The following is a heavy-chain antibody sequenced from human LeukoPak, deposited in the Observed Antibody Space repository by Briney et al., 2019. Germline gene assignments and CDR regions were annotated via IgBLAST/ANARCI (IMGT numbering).Heavy chain of an antibody. V-gene: IGHV4-59*01. CDR2: IYNSGST. Sequence: PSETLSLTCTVSGGSISGYYWSWIRQSPGKGLEWIGYIYNSGSTDYNPSFKSRVTISVDTSKNQFSLKLTSVTAADTALYYCARARTLYFFDYWGQGTLVTVSS. CDR1: GGSISGYY. J-gene: IGHJ4*02. D-gene: IGHD1/OR15-1a*01. CDR3: ARARTLYFFDY.